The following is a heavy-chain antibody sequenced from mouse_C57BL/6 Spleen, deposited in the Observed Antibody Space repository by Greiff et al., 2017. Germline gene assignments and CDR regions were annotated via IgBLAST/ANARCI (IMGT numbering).Heavy chain of an antibody. CDR1: GYTFTDYY. J-gene: IGHJ3*01. D-gene: IGHD1-1*01. CDR2: INPNNGGT. CDR3: AREASYYCGSSPAWFAY. Sequence: VQLQQSGPELVKPGASVKISCKASGYTFTDYYMNWVKQSHGKSLEWIGDINPNNGGTSYNQKFKGKATLTVDKSSSTAYMELRSLTSEDSAVYYCAREASYYCGSSPAWFAYWGQGTLVTVSA. V-gene: IGHV1-26*01.